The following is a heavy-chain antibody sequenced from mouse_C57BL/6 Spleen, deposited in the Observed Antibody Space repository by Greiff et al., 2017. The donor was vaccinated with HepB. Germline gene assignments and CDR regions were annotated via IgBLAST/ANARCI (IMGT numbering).Heavy chain of an antibody. D-gene: IGHD1-1*01. V-gene: IGHV7-3*01. Sequence: EVQRVESGGGLVQPGGSLSLSCAASGFTFTDYYMSWVRQPPGKALEWLGFIRNKANGYTTEYSASVKGRFTISRDNSQSILYLQMNALRAEDSATYYCARSLSTTVVAHHWYFDVWGTGTTVTVSS. J-gene: IGHJ1*03. CDR3: ARSLSTTVVAHHWYFDV. CDR1: GFTFTDYY. CDR2: IRNKANGYTT.